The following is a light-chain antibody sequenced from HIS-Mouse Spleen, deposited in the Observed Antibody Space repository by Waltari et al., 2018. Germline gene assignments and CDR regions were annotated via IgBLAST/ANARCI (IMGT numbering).Light chain of an antibody. Sequence: SYELTQPPSVSVSPGQTARITCSGDALPKQYAYWYQQKPGQAPVLVIDKDSERPSGIPERFSGSSSGTTVTLTISGVQAEDEADYYCQSADSSGTNWVFGGGTKLTVL. V-gene: IGLV3-25*03. CDR1: ALPKQY. CDR2: KDS. CDR3: QSADSSGTNWV. J-gene: IGLJ3*02.